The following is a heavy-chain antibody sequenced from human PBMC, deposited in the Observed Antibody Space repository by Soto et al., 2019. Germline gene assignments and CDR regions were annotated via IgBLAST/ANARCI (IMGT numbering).Heavy chain of an antibody. CDR1: GGSISSGDYY. V-gene: IGHV4-30-4*01. CDR2: IYYSGST. CDR3: ARVGAVQLRFLEWLPNYFDY. D-gene: IGHD3-3*01. Sequence: QVQLQESGPGLVKPSQTLSLTCTVSGGSISSGDYYWSWIRQPPGKGLEWIGYIYYSGSTYYNTYLKSRVTISVDTSKNQFSLKLSSVTAADTAVYYCARVGAVQLRFLEWLPNYFDYWGQGTLVTVSS. J-gene: IGHJ4*02.